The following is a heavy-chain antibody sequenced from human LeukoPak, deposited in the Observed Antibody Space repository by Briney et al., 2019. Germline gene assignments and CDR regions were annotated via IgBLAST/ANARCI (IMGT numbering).Heavy chain of an antibody. V-gene: IGHV4-38-2*02. CDR2: IYHSGST. CDR3: ARDLMITFGGVLVSPFDY. J-gene: IGHJ4*02. D-gene: IGHD3-16*02. CDR1: GYSISSGYY. Sequence: PSETLSLTCTVSGYSISSGYYWGWIRQPPGKGLEWIGSIYHSGSTYYNPSLKSRVTISVDTSKNQFSLKLSSVTAADTAVYYCARDLMITFGGVLVSPFDYWGQGTLVTVSS.